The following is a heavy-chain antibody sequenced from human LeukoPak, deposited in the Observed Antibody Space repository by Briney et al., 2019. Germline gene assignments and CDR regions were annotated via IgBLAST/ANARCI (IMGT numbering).Heavy chain of an antibody. CDR1: GITFSSYS. V-gene: IGHV3-23*01. D-gene: IGHD2-2*01. J-gene: IGHJ4*02. CDR2: ISFSGTTT. Sequence: GGSLRLSCAASGITFSSYSMSWVRQAPGKGLEWVSSISFSGTTTYYADSVKGRFTVSRDNSKNTLYLQMDGLRAEDTAVYYCARDPTELQLLSYYFDYWGQETLVAVSS. CDR3: ARDPTELQLLSYYFDY.